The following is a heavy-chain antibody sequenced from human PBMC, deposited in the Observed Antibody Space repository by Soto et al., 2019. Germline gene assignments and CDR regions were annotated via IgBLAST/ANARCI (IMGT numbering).Heavy chain of an antibody. D-gene: IGHD6-19*01. V-gene: IGHV4-4*02. CDR2: IYHSGST. CDR3: ARDEPGVAVAGPFDY. Sequence: QVQLQESGPGLVKPSGTLSLTCAVSGGSISSSNWWSWVRQPPGKGLEWLGEIYHSGSTNYNPSLNSRVTVSVDKSKNQCSLKLSSVPAADTAVYYCARDEPGVAVAGPFDYWGQGTLVTVSS. J-gene: IGHJ4*02. CDR1: GGSISSSNW.